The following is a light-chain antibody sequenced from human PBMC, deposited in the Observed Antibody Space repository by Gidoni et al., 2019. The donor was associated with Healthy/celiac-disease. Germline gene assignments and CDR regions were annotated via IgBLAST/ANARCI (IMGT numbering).Light chain of an antibody. V-gene: IGLV3-21*04. Sequence: SYVLTQPPSVSVAPGKTDRITCGGNNIGSKSVPWYQQKPGQAPVLVIYYDSDRPSGIPERFSGSNSGNTATLTTSRVEAVDEADYYCQVWDSSSDHVVFGGGTKLTVL. CDR1: NIGSKS. J-gene: IGLJ2*01. CDR2: YDS. CDR3: QVWDSSSDHVV.